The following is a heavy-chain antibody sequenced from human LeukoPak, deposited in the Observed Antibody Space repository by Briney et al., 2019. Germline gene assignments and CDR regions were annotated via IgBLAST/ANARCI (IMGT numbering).Heavy chain of an antibody. D-gene: IGHD5-12*01. Sequence: SETLSLTCTASGYSISSGYYWGWIRQPPGKGLEWIGYIYYSGSTNYNPSLKSRVTISVDTSKNQFSLKLSSVTAADTAVYYCAGQWLPESGYYYYGMDVWGQGTTVTVSS. CDR1: GYSISSGYY. V-gene: IGHV4-61*01. CDR3: AGQWLPESGYYYYGMDV. J-gene: IGHJ6*02. CDR2: IYYSGST.